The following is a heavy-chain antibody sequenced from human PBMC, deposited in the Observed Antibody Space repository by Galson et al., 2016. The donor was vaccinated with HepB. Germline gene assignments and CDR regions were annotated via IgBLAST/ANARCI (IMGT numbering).Heavy chain of an antibody. CDR3: ARDPAHDILTPYYRAGGNGFDI. D-gene: IGHD3-9*01. V-gene: IGHV1-18*01. J-gene: IGHJ3*02. CDR1: GYSSTDYG. Sequence: SVKVSCKASGYSSTDYGVSWVRQAPGEGLEWMGWISPQNGKTNYAQKFHDRVTMTADTSTDTAYMEVRSLRFDDTAVYYCARDPAHDILTPYYRAGGNGFDIWGQGTTVTVSS. CDR2: ISPQNGKT.